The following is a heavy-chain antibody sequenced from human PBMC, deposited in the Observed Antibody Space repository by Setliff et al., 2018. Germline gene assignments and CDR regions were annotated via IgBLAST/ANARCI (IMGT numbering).Heavy chain of an antibody. J-gene: IGHJ4*02. D-gene: IGHD2-2*01. V-gene: IGHV3-74*01. CDR2: INNDGSST. CDR1: GFTFSSYW. Sequence: SLRLSCAASGFTFSSYWMHWVRQAPGKGLVWVSRINNDGSSTTYEDSVKGRFTISRDNAKNTLYLQMNSLRAEDTAVYYCARAHSSTLSVHDYWGQGTLVTVSS. CDR3: ARAHSSTLSVHDY.